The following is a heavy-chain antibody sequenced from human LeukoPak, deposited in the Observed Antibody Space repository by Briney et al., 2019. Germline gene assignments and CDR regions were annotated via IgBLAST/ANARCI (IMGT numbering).Heavy chain of an antibody. Sequence: GASVKVSCKASGYTFTSCDINWVRQAIGQGLEWMGWMNPNSGNTGYGQSFQGRITMTRDISIGTAYMELSNLTSEDTAIYYCTRGSSGRRDNWGQGTLVTVSA. V-gene: IGHV1-8*01. CDR2: MNPNSGNT. D-gene: IGHD6-19*01. CDR1: GYTFTSCD. CDR3: TRGSSGRRDN. J-gene: IGHJ4*02.